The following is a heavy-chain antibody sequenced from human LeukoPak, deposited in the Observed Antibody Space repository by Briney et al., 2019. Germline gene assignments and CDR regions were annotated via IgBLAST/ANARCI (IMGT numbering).Heavy chain of an antibody. J-gene: IGHJ6*02. V-gene: IGHV4-39*07. CDR2: IDESGSI. CDR1: GGSINSGGYS. D-gene: IGHD2-15*01. Sequence: SETLSLTCSVPGGSINSGGYSWSWIRQPPGEGLQWIGEIDESGSINYNPSLKSRVTISVVTTKNQFSLQLSSLTAADTAVYYCARGHGGLGGMDVWGLGTTVIVS. CDR3: ARGHGGLGGMDV.